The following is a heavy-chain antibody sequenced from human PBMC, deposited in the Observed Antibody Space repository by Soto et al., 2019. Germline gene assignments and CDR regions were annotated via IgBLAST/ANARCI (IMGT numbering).Heavy chain of an antibody. CDR2: ISSSSSYI. J-gene: IGHJ6*03. CDR1: GCTFRSYN. V-gene: IGHV3-21*01. CDR3: AKDPRQLVLGYYYYMDV. Sequence: VGSLTLSCAASGCTFRSYNMNWVRQAPGKGLEWVSYISSSSSYISYADSVKGRFTISRDNAKNSLYLQMNSLRAEDTAVYYCAKDPRQLVLGYYYYMDVWGKGTTVTVSS. D-gene: IGHD6-6*01.